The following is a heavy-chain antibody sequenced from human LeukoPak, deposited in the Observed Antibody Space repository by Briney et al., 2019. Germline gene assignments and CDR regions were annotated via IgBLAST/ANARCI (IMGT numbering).Heavy chain of an antibody. CDR3: ARCITMIVVAPFDY. CDR1: GYTFTGYY. J-gene: IGHJ4*02. CDR2: INPNSGGT. D-gene: IGHD3-22*01. V-gene: IGHV1-2*02. Sequence: GASVKVSCKASGYTFTGYYMHWVRQAPGQGLEWMGWINPNSGGTNYAQKFQGRVTMTRDTSISTAYMELSRLRSDDTAVYYCARCITMIVVAPFDYWGQGTLVTVSS.